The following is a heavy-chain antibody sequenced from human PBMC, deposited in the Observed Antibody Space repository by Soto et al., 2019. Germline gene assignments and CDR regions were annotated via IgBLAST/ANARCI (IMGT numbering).Heavy chain of an antibody. CDR3: ARVKVTTIGYYYYGMDV. CDR1: GGTFSSYA. CDR2: IIPIFGTA. V-gene: IGHV1-69*13. D-gene: IGHD4-4*01. J-gene: IGHJ6*02. Sequence: GASVKVSCKASGGTFSSYAISWVRQAPGQGLEWMGGIIPIFGTANYAQKFQGRVTITADESTSTAYMELSSLRSEDTAVYYCARVKVTTIGYYYYGMDVWGQGTTVTVSS.